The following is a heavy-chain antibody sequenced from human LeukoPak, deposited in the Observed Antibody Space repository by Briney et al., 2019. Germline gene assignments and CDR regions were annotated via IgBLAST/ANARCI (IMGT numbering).Heavy chain of an antibody. J-gene: IGHJ4*02. CDR2: IYHSGST. CDR1: GGSFSGYY. D-gene: IGHD3-22*01. CDR3: ARGIHNYYDSSGLFDY. Sequence: SETLSLTCAVYGGSFSGYYWGWIRQPPGKGLEWIGRIYHSGSTYYNPSLKSRVTISVDTSKNQFSLKLSSVTAADTAVYYCARGIHNYYDSSGLFDYWGQGTLVTVSS. V-gene: IGHV4-34*01.